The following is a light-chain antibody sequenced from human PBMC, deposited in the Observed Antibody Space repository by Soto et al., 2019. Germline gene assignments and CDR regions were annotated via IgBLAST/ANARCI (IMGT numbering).Light chain of an antibody. CDR3: QQRSNWPPIT. J-gene: IGKJ5*01. CDR1: QSVSSY. CDR2: DAS. V-gene: IGKV3-11*01. Sequence: EIVLTQSPATLSLSSGEIATVSCRDSQSVSSYLAWYQQKPGQAPRLIIYDASNRANGIPARFSGSGSGTDFTLTISSLEPEDFAVYYCQQRSNWPPITFGQGTRLEIK.